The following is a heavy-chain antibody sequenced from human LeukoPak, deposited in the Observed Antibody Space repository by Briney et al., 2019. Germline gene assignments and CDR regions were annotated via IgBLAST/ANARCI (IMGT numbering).Heavy chain of an antibody. J-gene: IGHJ3*02. V-gene: IGHV3-30*02. D-gene: IGHD4/OR15-4a*01. CDR1: GFTFSRYG. CDR2: IRYDGSNK. CDR3: ARDDSGPQAFDM. Sequence: GGSRRLSCAASGFTFSRYGMHWVRQAPGKGLEWVAFIRYDGSNKYNADSVKGRFTISRDNSKNTLYLQMNSLRVEDTAVYYCARDDSGPQAFDMWGQGTMVTVSS.